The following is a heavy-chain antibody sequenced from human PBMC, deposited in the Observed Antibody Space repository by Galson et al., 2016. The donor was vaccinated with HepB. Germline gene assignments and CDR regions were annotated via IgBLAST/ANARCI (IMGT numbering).Heavy chain of an antibody. CDR3: AGDRGQGSQLDS. CDR1: GFTFDTYG. V-gene: IGHV3-33*01. J-gene: IGHJ1*01. D-gene: IGHD1-1*01. Sequence: SLRLSCAVSGFTFDTYGIRWVRQAPGKRLQWVAVVWNAGDIHSYADSVKGRFTISRDKSKNMVFLHMDSLRVDDTALYYCAGDRGQGSQLDSWGQGTLVGVSS. CDR2: VWNAGDIH.